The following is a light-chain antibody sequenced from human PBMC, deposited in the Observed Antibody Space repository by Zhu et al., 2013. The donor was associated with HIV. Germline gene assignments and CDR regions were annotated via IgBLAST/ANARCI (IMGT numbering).Light chain of an antibody. CDR3: QQTYGTPWT. J-gene: IGKJ1*01. Sequence: IQMTQSPSSLSASVGDRVTITCRASHDIRDDLDWYQQKPGSAPNLLIYRVSTLQIGVPSRFSASGFETQFTLTITDLQPEDFASYFCQQTYGTPWTFGQGTQVEL. CDR2: RVS. V-gene: IGKV1-39*01. CDR1: HDIRDD.